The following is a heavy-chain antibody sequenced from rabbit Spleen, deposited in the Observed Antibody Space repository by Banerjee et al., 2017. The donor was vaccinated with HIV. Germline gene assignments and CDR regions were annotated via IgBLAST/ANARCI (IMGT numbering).Heavy chain of an antibody. V-gene: IGHV1S40*01. CDR2: IDITSGST. CDR3: ARATWSYGYKFNM. CDR1: GFYFSSCYY. Sequence: VESGGGLVKPGASLTLTCTASGFYFSSCYYMSWVRQAPGKGLEWIACIDITSGSTWYASWAKGRFTIAKTSSTVTLQMTSLTAADTATYFCARATWSYGYKFNMWGPGTLVTVS. D-gene: IGHD6-1*01. J-gene: IGHJ4*01.